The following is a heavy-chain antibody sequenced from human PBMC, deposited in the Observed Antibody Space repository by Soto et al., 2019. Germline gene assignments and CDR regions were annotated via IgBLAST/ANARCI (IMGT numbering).Heavy chain of an antibody. Sequence: QVQLVQSGAEVKKPGASVKVSCKASGYTFTSYAMHWVRQAPGQRLEWMGWINAGNGNTKYSQKFQGRVTITRDTSTSTXYMELSSLRSEDTAVYYCARERYYDSSGDLYAFDIWGQGTMVTVSS. CDR3: ARERYYDSSGDLYAFDI. J-gene: IGHJ3*02. CDR1: GYTFTSYA. D-gene: IGHD3-22*01. CDR2: INAGNGNT. V-gene: IGHV1-3*01.